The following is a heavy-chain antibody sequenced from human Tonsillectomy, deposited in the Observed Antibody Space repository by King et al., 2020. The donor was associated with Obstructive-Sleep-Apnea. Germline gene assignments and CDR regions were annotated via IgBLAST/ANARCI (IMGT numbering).Heavy chain of an antibody. CDR3: ARGRIPGTWVGIYYFDY. CDR1: GGSISSSKW. V-gene: IGHV4-4*02. J-gene: IGHJ4*02. D-gene: IGHD6-13*01. CDR2: IYHSGST. Sequence: VQLQESGPGLVKPSGTLSLTCAVSGGSISSSKWWSWVRQPPGKGLEWIGEIYHSGSTHYNLSLKIRVTISVDKSKNQFSLKLSSVTAADTAVYYCARGRIPGTWVGIYYFDYWGQGTLVTVSS.